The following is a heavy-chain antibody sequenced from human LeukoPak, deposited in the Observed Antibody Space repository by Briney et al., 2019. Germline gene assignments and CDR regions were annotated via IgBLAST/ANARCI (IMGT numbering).Heavy chain of an antibody. J-gene: IGHJ4*03. CDR1: GFTFNKYF. V-gene: IGHV3-7*01. CDR3: ARARGYGDYTLSGPLGY. CDR2: IQEDGSEK. D-gene: IGHD4-17*01. Sequence: PGGSLRLSCTAAGFTFNKYFMTWVRQAPGEGLEWVANIQEDGSEKNLLDSVKGRLTVSRDNAKNSLYLQMNSLRVEDTAVYYCARARGYGDYTLSGPLGYWGRGTLVTVSS.